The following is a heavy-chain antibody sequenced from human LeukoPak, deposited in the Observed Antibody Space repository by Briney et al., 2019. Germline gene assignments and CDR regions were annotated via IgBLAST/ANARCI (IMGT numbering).Heavy chain of an antibody. Sequence: SETLSLTCTVSGGSISSSSYYWGWIRQPPGKGLEWIGSIYYSGSTYYNPSLKSRVTMSVDTSKNQSSLKLSSVTAADTAVYYCARSVADEPLFDYWGQGTLVTVSS. J-gene: IGHJ4*02. CDR1: GGSISSSSYY. V-gene: IGHV4-39*01. CDR3: ARSVADEPLFDY. D-gene: IGHD6-19*01. CDR2: IYYSGST.